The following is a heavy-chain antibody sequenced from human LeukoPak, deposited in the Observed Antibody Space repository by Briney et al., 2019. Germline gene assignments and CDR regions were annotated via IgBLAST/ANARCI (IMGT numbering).Heavy chain of an antibody. D-gene: IGHD1-26*01. CDR3: ARVGRYFDAFDI. CDR1: GITLSNAW. Sequence: GGSLRLSCAASGITLSNAWMNWVRQAPGKGLEWAGRTRTKANSYTTEYAASVKGRFSISRDDSKNSLCLQMNSLKTEDTAVYYCARVGRYFDAFDIWGQGTMVTVSS. V-gene: IGHV3-72*01. CDR2: TRTKANSYTT. J-gene: IGHJ3*02.